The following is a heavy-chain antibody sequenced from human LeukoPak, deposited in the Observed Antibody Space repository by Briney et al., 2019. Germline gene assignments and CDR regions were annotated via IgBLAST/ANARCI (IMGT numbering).Heavy chain of an antibody. J-gene: IGHJ4*02. Sequence: GGSLRLSCAASGFIFNTYAMSWVRQAPGEGLEWVSAISVSGDSTYYADSVKGRFTISRDDSKNTLYLQMNSLRAEDTAVYYCAKRRYCTTTTRQSFDYWGQGTLVTVSS. CDR2: ISVSGDST. V-gene: IGHV3-23*01. CDR3: AKRRYCTTTTRQSFDY. CDR1: GFIFNTYA. D-gene: IGHD2-2*01.